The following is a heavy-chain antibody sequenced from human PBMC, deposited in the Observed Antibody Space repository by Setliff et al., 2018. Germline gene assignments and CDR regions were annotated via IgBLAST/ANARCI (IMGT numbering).Heavy chain of an antibody. V-gene: IGHV4-34*01. CDR3: ARVDFTMLQGVLGQ. Sequence: SETLSLTCSVYGVSFSNNYWSWIRQPPGEGLEWIGESDHSGSTSYNPSLKSRLTMSVDTSKNQFSLKLTSVTAADTAVYYCARVDFTMLQGVLGQWGQGTLVTVSS. D-gene: IGHD3-10*01. J-gene: IGHJ1*01. CDR1: GVSFSNNY. CDR2: SDHSGST.